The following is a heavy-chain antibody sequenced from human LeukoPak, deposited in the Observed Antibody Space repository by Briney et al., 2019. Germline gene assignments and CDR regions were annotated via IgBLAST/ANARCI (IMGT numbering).Heavy chain of an antibody. Sequence: GESLKISCKTSGYSFTTYWIGWVRQVPGKGLEWMGLIYPDDSDTRYSPSLEGQVTISADESISTAYLQWSSLKASGTAMYYCARQYCSSTSCYTGHFDAFDIWGQGTMVTVSS. CDR1: GYSFTTYW. D-gene: IGHD2-2*02. V-gene: IGHV5-51*01. J-gene: IGHJ3*02. CDR3: ARQYCSSTSCYTGHFDAFDI. CDR2: IYPDDSDT.